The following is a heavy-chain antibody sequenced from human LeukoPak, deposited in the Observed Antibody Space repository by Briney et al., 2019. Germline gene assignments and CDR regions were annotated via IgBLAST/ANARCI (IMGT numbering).Heavy chain of an antibody. Sequence: GGSLRLSCTASGFTFGDYAMSWVRQAPGKGLEWVGFIRSKAYGGTTEYAASVKGRFTISRDDSKSIAYLQMNSLKTEDTAVYYCTRDAPPGYYDSSGHLYWGQGTLVTVSS. J-gene: IGHJ4*02. V-gene: IGHV3-49*04. CDR1: GFTFGDYA. D-gene: IGHD3-22*01. CDR2: IRSKAYGGTT. CDR3: TRDAPPGYYDSSGHLY.